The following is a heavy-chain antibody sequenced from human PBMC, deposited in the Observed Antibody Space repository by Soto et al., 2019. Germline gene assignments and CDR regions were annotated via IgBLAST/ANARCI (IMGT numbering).Heavy chain of an antibody. CDR3: AKGYSFVAHDPFHI. V-gene: IGHV3-30*18. CDR2: ISYDGSNQ. CDR1: GFTFNTYA. Sequence: QVHLVESGGGVVQPGTSLRLSCATSGFTFNTYAMHWVRQAPGKGLEWVAVISYDGSNQDYADSVKGRFTISRDNSKNTLYLQMSSLRAEDSAVYFCAKGYSFVAHDPFHIWGQGTMVTVSS. J-gene: IGHJ3*02. D-gene: IGHD5-18*01.